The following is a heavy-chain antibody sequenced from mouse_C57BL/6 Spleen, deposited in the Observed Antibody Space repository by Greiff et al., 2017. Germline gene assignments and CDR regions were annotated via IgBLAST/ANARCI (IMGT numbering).Heavy chain of an antibody. V-gene: IGHV7-3*01. J-gene: IGHJ1*03. Sequence: EVQGVESGGGLVQPGGSLSLSCAASGFTFTDYYMSWVRQPPGKALEWLGFIRNKANGYTTEYSASVKGRFTISRDNSQSIRYLQMNALRAEDSATYYCARGGTGYFDVWGTGTTVTVSS. CDR2: IRNKANGYTT. D-gene: IGHD3-3*01. CDR1: GFTFTDYY. CDR3: ARGGTGYFDV.